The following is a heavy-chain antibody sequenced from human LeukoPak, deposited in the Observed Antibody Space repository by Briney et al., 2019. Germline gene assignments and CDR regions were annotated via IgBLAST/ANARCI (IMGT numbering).Heavy chain of an antibody. V-gene: IGHV4-34*01. Sequence: KPSETLSLTCTVYGGSFSGYYWSWIRQPPGKGLEWIGEINHSGSTNYNPSLKSRVTISVDTSKNQFSLKLSSVTAADTAVYYCARGRIWLARPPNWFDPWGQGTLVTVSS. J-gene: IGHJ5*02. D-gene: IGHD3-22*01. CDR3: ARGRIWLARPPNWFDP. CDR2: INHSGST. CDR1: GGSFSGYY.